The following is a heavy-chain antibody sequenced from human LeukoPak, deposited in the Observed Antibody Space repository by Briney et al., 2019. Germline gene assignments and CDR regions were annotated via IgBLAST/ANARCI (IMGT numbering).Heavy chain of an antibody. CDR3: ARDLPWGCSSTSCYWSYYYGMDV. J-gene: IGHJ6*02. V-gene: IGHV1-69*13. CDR2: IIPIFGTA. D-gene: IGHD2-2*01. Sequence: SVKVSCKASEGTFSSYAISWVRQAPGQGLEWMGGIIPIFGTANYAQKFQGRVTITADESTSTAYMELSSLRSEDTAVYYCARDLPWGCSSTSCYWSYYYGMDVWGQGTTVTVSS. CDR1: EGTFSSYA.